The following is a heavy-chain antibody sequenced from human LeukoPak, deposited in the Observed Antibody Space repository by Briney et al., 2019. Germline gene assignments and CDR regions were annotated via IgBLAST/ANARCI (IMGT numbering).Heavy chain of an antibody. D-gene: IGHD1-26*01. J-gene: IGHJ4*02. CDR1: GFTFSSYS. CDR3: ARELYSGSYGTDY. CDR2: ISSSSSYI. Sequence: GGSLRLSCAASGFTFSSYSMNWVRQAPGKGLEWVSSISSSSSYIYYADSVKGRFTISRDNAKNSLYLQMNSLRAEDTAVYYCARELYSGSYGTDYWGQGTLVTVSS. V-gene: IGHV3-21*01.